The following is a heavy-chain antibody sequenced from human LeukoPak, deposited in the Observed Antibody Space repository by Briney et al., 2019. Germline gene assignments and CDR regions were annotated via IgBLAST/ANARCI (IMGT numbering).Heavy chain of an antibody. CDR3: ALGYCSGGSCYPSPFDY. CDR1: GFTFSSYS. V-gene: IGHV3-21*01. J-gene: IGHJ4*02. Sequence: GGSLRLSCAASGFTFSSYSMNWVRQAPGKGLEWVSSISSSSYIYYADSVKGRFTISRDNAKNSLYLQMNSLRAEDTAVYYCALGYCSGGSCYPSPFDYWGQGTLVTVSS. CDR2: ISSSSYI. D-gene: IGHD2-15*01.